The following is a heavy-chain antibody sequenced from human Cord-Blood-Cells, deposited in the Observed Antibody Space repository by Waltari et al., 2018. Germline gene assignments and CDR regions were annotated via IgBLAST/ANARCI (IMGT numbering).Heavy chain of an antibody. J-gene: IGHJ3*02. CDR3: ARDNWGSGRAFDI. Sequence: QVQLVESGGGVVQPGRCLRLSCAASGFTFSSYAMHWVRQAPGKGLEWVAVISYDGSNKYYADSVKGRFTISRDNSKNTLYLQMNSLRAEDTAVYYCARDNWGSGRAFDIWGQGTMVTVSS. CDR2: ISYDGSNK. D-gene: IGHD7-27*01. CDR1: GFTFSSYA. V-gene: IGHV3-30-3*01.